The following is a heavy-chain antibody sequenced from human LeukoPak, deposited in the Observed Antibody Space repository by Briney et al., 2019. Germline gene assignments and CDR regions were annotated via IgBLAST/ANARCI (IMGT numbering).Heavy chain of an antibody. J-gene: IGHJ4*02. Sequence: GGSLRLSCLTSGFTLSTNAMSWVRQAPGKGLEWISGISGSGTSTYYADSVKGRFTISRDDSRNTLYLQMNSLRGDDTAVYYCAKDVGKWESLHFFDYWGQGTLVTVSS. CDR3: AKDVGKWESLHFFDY. CDR2: ISGSGTST. V-gene: IGHV3-23*01. CDR1: GFTLSTNA. D-gene: IGHD1-26*01.